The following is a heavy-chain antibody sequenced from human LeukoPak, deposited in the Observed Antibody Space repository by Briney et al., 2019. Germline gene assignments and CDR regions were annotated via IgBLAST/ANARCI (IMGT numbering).Heavy chain of an antibody. D-gene: IGHD3-16*02. Sequence: SETLSLTCTVSGGSISSSSYYWGWIRQPPGKGLEWIGSVYYSGSTYYNPSLKSRVTISVDTSKNQFSLKLSSVTAADTVVYYCASTFGTSYRLFDYWGQGTLVTVSS. CDR1: GGSISSSSYY. V-gene: IGHV4-39*01. J-gene: IGHJ4*02. CDR2: VYYSGST. CDR3: ASTFGTSYRLFDY.